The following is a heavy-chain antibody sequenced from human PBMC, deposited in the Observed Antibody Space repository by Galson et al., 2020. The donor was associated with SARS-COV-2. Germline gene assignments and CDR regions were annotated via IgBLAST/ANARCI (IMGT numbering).Heavy chain of an antibody. CDR1: GFTFSSYG. V-gene: IGHV3-30*03. CDR2: ISYDGSNK. Sequence: GGSLRLSCAASGFTFSSYGMHWVRQAPGKGLEWVAVISYDGSNKYYADSVKGRFTISRDNSKNTLYLQMNSLRAEDTAVYYCAIPYDSSGYYYGFDYWGQGTLVTVSS. J-gene: IGHJ4*02. CDR3: AIPYDSSGYYYGFDY. D-gene: IGHD3-22*01.